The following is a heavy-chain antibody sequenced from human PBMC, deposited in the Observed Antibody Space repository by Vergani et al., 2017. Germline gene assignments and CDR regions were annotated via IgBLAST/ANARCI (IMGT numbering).Heavy chain of an antibody. J-gene: IGHJ6*02. CDR3: ARVLAAAGRASFTYYYYGMDV. Sequence: EVQLVESGGGLVKPGGSLRLSCAASGFTFSSYSMNWVRQAPGKGLEWVSSISSSSSYIYYADSVKGRFTISRDNAKNSLYLQMNSLRAEDTAVYYCARVLAAAGRASFTYYYYGMDVWGQGTTVTVSS. CDR2: ISSSSSYI. CDR1: GFTFSSYS. V-gene: IGHV3-21*01. D-gene: IGHD6-13*01.